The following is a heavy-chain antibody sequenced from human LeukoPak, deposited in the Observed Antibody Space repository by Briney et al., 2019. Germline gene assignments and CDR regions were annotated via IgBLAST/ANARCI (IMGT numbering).Heavy chain of an antibody. V-gene: IGHV4-61*01. J-gene: IGHJ4*02. D-gene: IGHD3-22*01. CDR2: IYYSGST. CDR1: GGSVSSGSYY. CDR3: ARGGYYYDTPFDY. Sequence: PSETLSLTCTVSGGSVSSGSYYWSWIRQPPGKGLEWIGYIYYSGSTNYNPSLKSRVTISVDTSKKQFSLKLSSVTAADTAVYYCARGGYYYDTPFDYWGQGTLVTVSS.